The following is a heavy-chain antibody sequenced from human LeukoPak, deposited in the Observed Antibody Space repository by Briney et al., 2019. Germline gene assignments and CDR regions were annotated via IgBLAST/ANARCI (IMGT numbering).Heavy chain of an antibody. J-gene: IGHJ1*01. D-gene: IGHD3-10*01. Sequence: ASVKVSCKASGYTFTSYGISWVRQAPGQGLEWMGWISAYNGNTNYAQKLQGRVTMTTDTSTSTAYMELRSLRSDDTAVYYCARGPRDGSGSSYFQHWGQGTLVTVSS. CDR2: ISAYNGNT. CDR1: GYTFTSYG. CDR3: ARGPRDGSGSSYFQH. V-gene: IGHV1-18*01.